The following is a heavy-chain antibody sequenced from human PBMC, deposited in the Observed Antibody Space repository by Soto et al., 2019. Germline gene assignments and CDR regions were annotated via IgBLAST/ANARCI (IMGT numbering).Heavy chain of an antibody. J-gene: IGHJ4*02. Sequence: TSETLSLTCTVSGGSISSYYWSWIRQPPGKGLEWIGYIYYSGSTNYNPSLKSRVTISVDTSKNQFSLKLSSVTAADTAVYYCARDSYDSSGYYRAIDYWGQGTLVTVSS. V-gene: IGHV4-59*01. D-gene: IGHD3-22*01. CDR3: ARDSYDSSGYYRAIDY. CDR1: GGSISSYY. CDR2: IYYSGST.